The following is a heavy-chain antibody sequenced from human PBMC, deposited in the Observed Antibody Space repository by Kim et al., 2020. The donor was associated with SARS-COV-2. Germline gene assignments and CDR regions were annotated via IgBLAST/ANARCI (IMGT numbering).Heavy chain of an antibody. CDR2: IYHSGST. Sequence: SETLSLTCTVSGYSISSGYYWGWIRQPPGKGLEWIGSIYHSGSTYYNPSLKSRVTISVDTSKNQFSLKLSSVTAADTAVYYCARVGTYCYDSSAPPGFDPWGQGTLVTVSS. D-gene: IGHD3-22*01. CDR3: ARVGTYCYDSSAPPGFDP. V-gene: IGHV4-38-2*02. J-gene: IGHJ5*02. CDR1: GYSISSGYY.